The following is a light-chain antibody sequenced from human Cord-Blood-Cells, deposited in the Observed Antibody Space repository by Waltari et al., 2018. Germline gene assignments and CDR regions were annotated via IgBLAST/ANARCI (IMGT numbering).Light chain of an antibody. J-gene: IGLJ3*02. V-gene: IGLV2-23*01. CDR3: CSYAGSSTWV. CDR2: EGS. CDR1: SSDVGSYNL. Sequence: QSALTQPASVSGSPGQSITISCTGTSSDVGSYNLVHCYQQHPGKAPKLMIYEGSKRPSGFSNRFSGSKSGNTASLTISGRQAEDEADYYCCSYAGSSTWVFGGGTKLTVL.